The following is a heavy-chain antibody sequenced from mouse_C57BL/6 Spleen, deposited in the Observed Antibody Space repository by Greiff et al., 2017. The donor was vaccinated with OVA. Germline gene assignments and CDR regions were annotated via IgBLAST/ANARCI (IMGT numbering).Heavy chain of an antibody. CDR1: GFTFSDYG. Sequence: DVKLVESGGGLVKPGGSLKLSCAASGFTFSDYGMHWVRQAPEKGLEWVAYISSGSSTIYYADTVKGRFTISRDNAKNTLFLQMTSLRSEDTAMYYCALTGKEAWFAYWGQGTLVTVSA. CDR2: ISSGSSTI. D-gene: IGHD4-1*01. V-gene: IGHV5-17*01. CDR3: ALTGKEAWFAY. J-gene: IGHJ3*01.